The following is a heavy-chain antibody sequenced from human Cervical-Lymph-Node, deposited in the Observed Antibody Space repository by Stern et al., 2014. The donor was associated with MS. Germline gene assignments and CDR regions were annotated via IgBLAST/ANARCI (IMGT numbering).Heavy chain of an antibody. Sequence: VQLVESGGGLVQPGGSLRISCGASGFTFSSYAMSWVRQAPGKVLEWGSAISGSGGSTYYADSVKGRFTISRDNSKNTLYLQMNSLRAEDTAVYYCAKDGGCSSTSCYVPNWFDPWGQGTLVTVSS. V-gene: IGHV3-23*04. CDR3: AKDGGCSSTSCYVPNWFDP. J-gene: IGHJ5*02. CDR2: ISGSGGST. D-gene: IGHD2-2*01. CDR1: GFTFSSYA.